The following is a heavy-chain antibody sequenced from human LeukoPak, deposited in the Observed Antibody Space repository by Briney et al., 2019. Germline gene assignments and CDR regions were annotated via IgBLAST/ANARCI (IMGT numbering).Heavy chain of an antibody. D-gene: IGHD3-22*01. CDR3: AKAYYYDSSGYSDY. Sequence: GGSLRLSCAASGFTFSSYAMSWVRQAPGKGLEWVSAISGSGGSTYYADSVKGRFTISRDNSKNSLYLQMNSLRAEDTALYYCAKAYYYDSSGYSDYWGQGTLVTVSS. CDR1: GFTFSSYA. J-gene: IGHJ4*02. V-gene: IGHV3-23*01. CDR2: ISGSGGST.